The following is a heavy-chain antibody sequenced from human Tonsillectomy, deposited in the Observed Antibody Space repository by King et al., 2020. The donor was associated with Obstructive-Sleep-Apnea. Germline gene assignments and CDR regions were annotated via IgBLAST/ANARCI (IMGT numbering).Heavy chain of an antibody. CDR2: INSDGSST. Sequence: VQLVESGGGLVQPGGSLRLSCSASGFTFRTSWMHWVRQAPGKGLVWVSRINSDGSSTFYAAFLKGRFTISEDNAKNTLYLQMNSLRAEDTAVYYCARDRGGAGPTTTDYWGQGTLVTVSS. V-gene: IGHV3-74*01. D-gene: IGHD1-26*01. CDR3: ARDRGGAGPTTTDY. CDR1: GFTFRTSW. J-gene: IGHJ4*02.